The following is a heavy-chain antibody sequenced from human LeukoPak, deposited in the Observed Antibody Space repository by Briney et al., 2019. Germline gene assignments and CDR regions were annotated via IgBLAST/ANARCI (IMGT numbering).Heavy chain of an antibody. J-gene: IGHJ6*02. CDR1: GLTFSSYW. D-gene: IGHD5-24*01. CDR3: ARVPTPQRSSGYYYYGMDV. Sequence: GGPLRLSCAASGLTFSSYWMSWVRQAPGKGLEWVANIKQDGSEKYYVDSVKGRFTISRDNAKNSLYLQMNSLRAEDTAVYYCARVPTPQRSSGYYYYGMDVWGQGTTVTVSS. CDR2: IKQDGSEK. V-gene: IGHV3-7*01.